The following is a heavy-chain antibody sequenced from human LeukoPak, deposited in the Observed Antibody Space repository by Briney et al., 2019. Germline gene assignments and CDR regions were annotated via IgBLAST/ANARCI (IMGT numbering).Heavy chain of an antibody. V-gene: IGHV4-38-2*01. Sequence: PSETLSLTCAVSAYSIISANYWGWIRQPPGKGLAWIGSIYHSGRTYYNPSLQSRVTISADTSKNQFSLKLTSVTAGDTAIYYCARKKRFLDPFDLWGQGTLVTVSS. CDR2: IYHSGRT. CDR3: ARKKRFLDPFDL. CDR1: AYSIISANY. J-gene: IGHJ5*02. D-gene: IGHD3-3*01.